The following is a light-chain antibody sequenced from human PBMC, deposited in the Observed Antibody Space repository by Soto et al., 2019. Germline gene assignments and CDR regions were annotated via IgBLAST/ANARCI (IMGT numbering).Light chain of an antibody. Sequence: DIQMTQSPSSLSASVGDRVTITCRASQSIRSYLNWYQQRRGKAPKIXIYAACSLQSGVQSRFSGSGAGTDCTRTISSLQPEDVATYYCQQSYSTTRTFGQGTKVDIK. CDR1: QSIRSY. CDR3: QQSYSTTRT. J-gene: IGKJ1*01. V-gene: IGKV1-39*01. CDR2: AAC.